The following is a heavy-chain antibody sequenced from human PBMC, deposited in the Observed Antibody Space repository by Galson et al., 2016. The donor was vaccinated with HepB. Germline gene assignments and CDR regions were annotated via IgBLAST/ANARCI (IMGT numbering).Heavy chain of an antibody. CDR1: GGSFSGYY. V-gene: IGHV4-34*01. Sequence: SETLSLTCAVYGGSFSGYYWFWIRQPPGKGLEWIGEISYTGSTNYNASLKSRVTISVDTSSNQFSLNLSSVTAADTAMYYCARSYYGSGPDVWGQGTTVTVSS. CDR2: ISYTGST. J-gene: IGHJ6*02. D-gene: IGHD3-10*01. CDR3: ARSYYGSGPDV.